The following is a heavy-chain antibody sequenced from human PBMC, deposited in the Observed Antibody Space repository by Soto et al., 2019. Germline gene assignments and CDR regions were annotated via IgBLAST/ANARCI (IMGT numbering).Heavy chain of an antibody. CDR3: ARDLGYYDSSGYYPGY. V-gene: IGHV1-46*01. CDR2: INPSGGST. J-gene: IGHJ4*02. CDR1: GYTFTSYY. Sequence: ASVKVSCKASGYTFTSYYMHWVRQAPGQGLEWMGIINPSGGSTSYAQKFQGRVTMTRDTSTSTVYMELSSLRSEDTAVYYCARDLGYYDSSGYYPGYLGQGTLVTVSS. D-gene: IGHD3-22*01.